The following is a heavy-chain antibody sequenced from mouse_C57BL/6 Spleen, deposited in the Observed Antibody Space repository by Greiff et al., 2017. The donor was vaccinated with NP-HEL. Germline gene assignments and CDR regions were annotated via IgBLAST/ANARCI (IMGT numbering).Heavy chain of an antibody. Sequence: EVQLVESGAGLVKPGGSLKLSCAASGFTFSSYAMSWVRQTPEKRLEWVATISDGGSYTYYPDNVKGRFTIDRDNAKNNLYLQLRHLKSEDTALYYCASDRVAHFDYWGQGTTLTVSS. D-gene: IGHD3-1*01. CDR2: ISDGGSYT. V-gene: IGHV5-4*01. CDR1: GFTFSSYA. CDR3: ASDRVAHFDY. J-gene: IGHJ2*01.